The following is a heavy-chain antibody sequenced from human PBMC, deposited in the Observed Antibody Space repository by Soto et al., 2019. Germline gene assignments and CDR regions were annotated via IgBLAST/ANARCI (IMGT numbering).Heavy chain of an antibody. Sequence: ASVNVSCKASGYTFTSYYMHWVRQAPGQGLEWMGIINPSGGSTSYAQKFQGRVTITRDTSASTAYMELSSLRSEDTAVYYCARGLGLYYFDYWGQGTLVTVSS. V-gene: IGHV1-46*01. J-gene: IGHJ4*02. D-gene: IGHD1-26*01. CDR1: GYTFTSYY. CDR2: INPSGGST. CDR3: ARGLGLYYFDY.